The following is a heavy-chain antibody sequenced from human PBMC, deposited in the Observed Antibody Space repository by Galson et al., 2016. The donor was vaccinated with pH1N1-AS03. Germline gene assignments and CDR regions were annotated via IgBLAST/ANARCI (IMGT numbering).Heavy chain of an antibody. V-gene: IGHV3-15*01. Sequence: SLRLPCAASGFTFTNAWMSWVRQAPGKGLEWVGRIKSKRDGGATEYAGPVKGRFTISRDDSQNTLYLQMSSLKIEDTAMYYCTTMSQAAAPNWGQGTLVTVSS. J-gene: IGHJ4*02. D-gene: IGHD6-13*01. CDR3: TTMSQAAAPN. CDR1: GFTFTNAW. CDR2: IKSKRDGGAT.